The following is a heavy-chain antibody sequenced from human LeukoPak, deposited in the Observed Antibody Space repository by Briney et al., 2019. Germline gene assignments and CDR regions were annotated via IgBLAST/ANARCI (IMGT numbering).Heavy chain of an antibody. Sequence: SETLSLTCTVSGGSISSYYWSWIRQPPGKGLEWIGYIYYSGSTYYNPSLKSRVTISVDTSKNQFSLKLSSVTAADTAVYYCARGGQSDAFDIRGQGTMVTVSS. D-gene: IGHD6-19*01. V-gene: IGHV4-30-4*08. CDR3: ARGGQSDAFDI. CDR1: GGSISSYY. J-gene: IGHJ3*02. CDR2: IYYSGST.